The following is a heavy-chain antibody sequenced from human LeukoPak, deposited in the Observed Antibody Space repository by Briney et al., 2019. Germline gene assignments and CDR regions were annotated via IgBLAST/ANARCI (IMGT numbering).Heavy chain of an antibody. V-gene: IGHV3-30*03. J-gene: IGHJ6*02. Sequence: PVGSLTLSCAASGFTFSSYGMHWVRQAPGKGLEWVAVISYDGVYKYYADSVKGRFTISRDNSKNTLYLQMDSLRAEDTAVYYCARGNYGLDVWGQGTTVPVSS. CDR2: ISYDGVYK. CDR3: ARGNYGLDV. CDR1: GFTFSSYG.